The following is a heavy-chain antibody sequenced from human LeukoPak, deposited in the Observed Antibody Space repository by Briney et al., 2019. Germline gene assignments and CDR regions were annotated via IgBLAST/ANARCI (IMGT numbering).Heavy chain of an antibody. CDR2: ITTNGDRT. CDR1: GFTFSNYA. V-gene: IGHV3-64*01. J-gene: IGHJ4*02. Sequence: GGSLRLSCAASGFTFSNYAMHWVRQAPGKGLEYVSTITTNGDRTYYAISVKGRFTISRDNSKNTLYLQMGSLRAEDMAVYYCARDLSGSNALDYWGQGTLVTVSS. CDR3: ARDLSGSNALDY. D-gene: IGHD1-26*01.